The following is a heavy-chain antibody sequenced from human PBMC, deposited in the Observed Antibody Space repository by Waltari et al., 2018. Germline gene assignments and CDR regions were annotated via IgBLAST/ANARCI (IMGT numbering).Heavy chain of an antibody. CDR1: GDSISSTYY. V-gene: IGHV4-38-2*02. Sequence: QVQLQESGPGLVKPPETLSLTCAVSGDSISSTYYWGWVRQPPGKGLEWIGSIYHSGNTYYNPSLKSRVSISIDTSKNQFSLRLTSVTAEDTAVYYCAKDGSSSSEDYWGQGTLVTVSS. CDR3: AKDGSSSSEDY. CDR2: IYHSGNT. D-gene: IGHD6-6*01. J-gene: IGHJ4*02.